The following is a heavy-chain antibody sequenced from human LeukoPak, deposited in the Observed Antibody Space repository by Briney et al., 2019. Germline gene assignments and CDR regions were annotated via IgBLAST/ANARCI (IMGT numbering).Heavy chain of an antibody. Sequence: GGSLRLSCAASGFTFSNYGMLWVRQAPGKGLEWVAVIWYDGSNKYYADSVKGRFTISRDNAKNSLYLQMNSLRAEDTAVYYCARAPTAPSYYFDYWGQGTLVTVSS. J-gene: IGHJ4*02. V-gene: IGHV3-33*01. CDR3: ARAPTAPSYYFDY. CDR1: GFTFSNYG. CDR2: IWYDGSNK.